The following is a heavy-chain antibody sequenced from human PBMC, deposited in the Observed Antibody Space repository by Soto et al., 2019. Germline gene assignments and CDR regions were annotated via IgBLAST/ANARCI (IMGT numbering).Heavy chain of an antibody. D-gene: IGHD6-19*01. CDR2: IYYSGST. CDR1: GGSISSYY. Sequence: TLSLTCTVSGGSISSYYWSWIRQPPGKGLEWIGYIYYSGSTNYNPSLKSRVTISVDTSKNQFSLKLSPVTAADTAVYYCAREVGIAVAGTLIYRYYYMDVWGKGTTVTVSS. V-gene: IGHV4-59*01. CDR3: AREVGIAVAGTLIYRYYYMDV. J-gene: IGHJ6*03.